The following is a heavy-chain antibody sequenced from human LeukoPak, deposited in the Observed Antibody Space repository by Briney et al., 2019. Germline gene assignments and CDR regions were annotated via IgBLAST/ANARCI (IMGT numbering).Heavy chain of an antibody. CDR1: GYTFTGYY. D-gene: IGHD3-22*01. CDR2: INPNSGGT. J-gene: IGHJ4*02. Sequence: ASVKVSCKASGYTFTGYYMHWVRQAPGQGLEWMGRINPNSGGTNYAQKFQGGVTMTRDTSISTAYMELSRLRSDDTAVYYCARDNYDSSGYYFRRLDYWGQGTLVTVSS. V-gene: IGHV1-2*06. CDR3: ARDNYDSSGYYFRRLDY.